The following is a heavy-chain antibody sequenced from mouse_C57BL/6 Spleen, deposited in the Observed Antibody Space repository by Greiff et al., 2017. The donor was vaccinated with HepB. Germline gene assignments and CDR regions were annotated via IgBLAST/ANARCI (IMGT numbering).Heavy chain of an antibody. CDR1: GYTFTSYW. CDR2: IDPSDSYT. V-gene: IGHV1-50*01. CDR3: ARRTVVATRAWFAY. D-gene: IGHD1-1*01. Sequence: VQLQQPGAELVKPGASVKLSCKASGYTFTSYWMQWVKQRPGQGLEWIGEIDPSDSYTNYNQKFKGKATLTVDTSSSTAYMQLSSLTSEDSAVYYCARRTVVATRAWFAYWGQGTLVTVSA. J-gene: IGHJ3*01.